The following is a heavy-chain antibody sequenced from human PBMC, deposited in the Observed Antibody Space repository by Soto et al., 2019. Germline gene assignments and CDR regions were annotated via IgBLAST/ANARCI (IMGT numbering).Heavy chain of an antibody. CDR3: ARATRGSNYYHYGMDV. CDR2: IYYSGST. V-gene: IGHV4-59*01. J-gene: IGHJ6*02. CDR1: GGSISSYY. Sequence: QVQLQESGPGLVKPSETLSLTCTVSGGSISSYYWSWIRQPPGKGLEWIGYIYYSGSTNYNPSLKSRVTISVXTXKXXAALKLSPLTAADTAVYYCARATRGSNYYHYGMDVWGQGTTVTVSS. D-gene: IGHD1-26*01.